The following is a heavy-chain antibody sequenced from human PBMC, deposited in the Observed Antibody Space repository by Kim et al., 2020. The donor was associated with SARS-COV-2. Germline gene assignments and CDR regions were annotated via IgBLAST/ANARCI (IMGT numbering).Heavy chain of an antibody. D-gene: IGHD4-17*01. CDR1: GFTFSTYW. CDR2: INQGGTEK. Sequence: GGSLRLSCAASGFTFSTYWMPWVRQTPGKGLEWVSNINQGGTEKYYVDSVKGRFTISRDNAKNSLFLDVNSLRVEDTAVYYCARTHYGDYVWGQETLVT. CDR3: ARTHYGDYV. J-gene: IGHJ4*02. V-gene: IGHV3-7*01.